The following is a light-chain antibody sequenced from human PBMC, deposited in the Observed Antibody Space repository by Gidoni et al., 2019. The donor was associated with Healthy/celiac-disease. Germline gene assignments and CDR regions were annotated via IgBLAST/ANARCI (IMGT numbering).Light chain of an antibody. CDR1: QSISSW. V-gene: IGKV1-5*03. J-gene: IGKJ2*01. Sequence: DIQMTQSPSTLSASVGDRVTITCRASQSISSWLAWYQQKPGKAPKFLIYKASNLESGVPSRFSGSGSGTEFTLTISSRQPDDVATYYCQQYNSYPYTLGQGTKLEIK. CDR3: QQYNSYPYT. CDR2: KAS.